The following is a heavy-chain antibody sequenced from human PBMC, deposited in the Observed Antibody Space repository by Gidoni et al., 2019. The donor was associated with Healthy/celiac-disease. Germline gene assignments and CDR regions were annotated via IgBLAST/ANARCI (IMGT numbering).Heavy chain of an antibody. D-gene: IGHD5-12*01. CDR1: GGSISSGSYY. CDR2: IYTSGST. CDR3: AREWLQLDY. V-gene: IGHV4-61*02. J-gene: IGHJ4*02. Sequence: QVQLQESGPGLVKPSQTLSLTCTVSGGSISSGSYYWSWIRQPAGKGLEWIGRIYTSGSTNYNPSLKSRVTISVDTSKNQFSLKLSSVTAADTAVYYCAREWLQLDYWGQGTLVTVSS.